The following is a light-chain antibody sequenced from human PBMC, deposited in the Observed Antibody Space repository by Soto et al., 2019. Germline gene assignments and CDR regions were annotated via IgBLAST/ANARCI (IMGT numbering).Light chain of an antibody. J-gene: IGLJ2*01. V-gene: IGLV2-8*01. Sequence: QSALTQPPSASGSPGQSVTISCTGTSSDVGGYNSVSWYQQHPGKAPKVMIYEVTKRPSGVPDRFSGSKSGNTASLTVSGLQAEDEADYYCSSYAGSNNFVVFGGGTQLTVL. CDR1: SSDVGGYNS. CDR3: SSYAGSNNFVV. CDR2: EVT.